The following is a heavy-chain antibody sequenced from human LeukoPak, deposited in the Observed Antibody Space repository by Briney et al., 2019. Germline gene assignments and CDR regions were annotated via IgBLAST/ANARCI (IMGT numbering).Heavy chain of an antibody. Sequence: ASVKVSCKVSGYTLSELFTQWVRQAPRKGLRWMGGFDPEDGETIYAQKFQGRVTMTEDTSTDTAYMELSSLRSEDTAVYYCATSRSGDDTNFDYWGQGTLVTVSS. CDR3: ATSRSGDDTNFDY. J-gene: IGHJ4*02. CDR2: FDPEDGET. D-gene: IGHD4-17*01. CDR1: GYTLSELF. V-gene: IGHV1-24*01.